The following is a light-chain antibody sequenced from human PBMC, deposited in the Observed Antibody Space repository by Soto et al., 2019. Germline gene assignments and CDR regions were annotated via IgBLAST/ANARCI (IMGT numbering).Light chain of an antibody. Sequence: DIQMTQSPSSLSASVGDRVTITCRASQSIRSYLNWYQQKPGKAPKLLIYAASSLQSGVPSRFSGSGSGTDFNLTISSLQPKDFATYYCQQNYSTPQYTFGQWTKLEIK. CDR3: QQNYSTPQYT. CDR1: QSIRSY. J-gene: IGKJ2*01. CDR2: AAS. V-gene: IGKV1-39*01.